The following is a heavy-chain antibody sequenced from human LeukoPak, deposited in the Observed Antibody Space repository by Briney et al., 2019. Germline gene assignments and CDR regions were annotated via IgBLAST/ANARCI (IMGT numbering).Heavy chain of an antibody. J-gene: IGHJ5*02. CDR1: GYTFPTYW. CDR2: VYPADSDT. Sequence: GAPLKISCRGPGYTFPTYWIAWVRQLPEKGLEGMGIVYPADSDTRYSASFPGQVTISADKSINTAYLQWSSPKASDTAMYYCARRRGGMITGFDPWGQGTLVTVSS. CDR3: ARRRGGMITGFDP. D-gene: IGHD2-15*01. V-gene: IGHV5-51*01.